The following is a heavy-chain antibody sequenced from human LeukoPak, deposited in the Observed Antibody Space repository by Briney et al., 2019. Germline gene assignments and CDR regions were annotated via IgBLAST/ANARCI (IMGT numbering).Heavy chain of an antibody. D-gene: IGHD1-1*01. V-gene: IGHV3-7*03. J-gene: IGHJ6*02. CDR3: AREAVRNYYYYGMDV. CDR2: IRQDGSEK. Sequence: PGRSLRLSCAASGFTFSSYWMCWVRQAPGKGLEWVANIRQDGSEKYYVDSVKGRFTISRDNAKNSLYLQMNSLRAEDTAVYYCAREAVRNYYYYGMDVWGQGTTVTVSS. CDR1: GFTFSSYW.